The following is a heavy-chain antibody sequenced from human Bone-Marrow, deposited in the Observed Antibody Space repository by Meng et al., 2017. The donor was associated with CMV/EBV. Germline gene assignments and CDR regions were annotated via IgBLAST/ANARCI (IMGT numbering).Heavy chain of an antibody. J-gene: IGHJ5*02. CDR3: VWITMVRGVTGGVGFDP. D-gene: IGHD3-10*01. CDR2: ISAYNGNT. Sequence: HVPLGQSGAEVKKPGASVKVSCKASGYTFTSYGISWVRQAPGQGLEWMGWISAYNGNTNYAQKLQGRVTMTTDTSTSTAYMELRSLRSDDTAVYYCVWITMVRGVTGGVGFDPWGQGTLVTVSS. CDR1: GYTFTSYG. V-gene: IGHV1-18*01.